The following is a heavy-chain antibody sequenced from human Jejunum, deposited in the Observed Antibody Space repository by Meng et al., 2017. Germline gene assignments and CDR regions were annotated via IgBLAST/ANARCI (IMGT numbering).Heavy chain of an antibody. CDR2: INNDGDRT. CDR1: GFTFSSYW. Sequence: GESLKISCTASGFTFSSYWMHWVRQAPGKGLVWVSRINNDGDRTIYADSVRGRFTISRDNAKNTLYLQMNSLRVEDTAVYYCVRDGAGYVNAWYWSAPNDYGMDVWGQGTTVTVSS. D-gene: IGHD6-19*01. J-gene: IGHJ6*02. V-gene: IGHV3-74*01. CDR3: VRDGAGYVNAWYWSAPNDYGMDV.